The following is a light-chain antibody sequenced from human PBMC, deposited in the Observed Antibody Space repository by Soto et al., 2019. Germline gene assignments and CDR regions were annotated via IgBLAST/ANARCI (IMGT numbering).Light chain of an antibody. CDR3: SSYTSSSTWV. J-gene: IGLJ3*02. V-gene: IGLV1-44*01. CDR1: SSNIGGNI. CDR2: GND. Sequence: QSVLTQPPSASGTPGQRVTISCSGSSSNIGGNIVNWYQQLPGTAPKLLIFGNDQRPSWVPDRFSGSKSGTSASLAISGLQSEDEANYYCSSYTSSSTWVFGGGTKVTVL.